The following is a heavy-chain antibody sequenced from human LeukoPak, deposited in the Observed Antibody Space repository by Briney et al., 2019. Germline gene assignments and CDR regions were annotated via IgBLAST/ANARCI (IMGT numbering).Heavy chain of an antibody. CDR2: IYHSGST. D-gene: IGHD2-15*01. J-gene: IGHJ2*01. CDR1: GGSISSGGYS. Sequence: SETLSLTCAVSGGSISSGGYSWSWIRQPPGKGLEWIGYIYHSGSTYYNPSLKSRVTISVDRSKNQFSLKLSSVTAADTAVYYCASTSGYCSGGSCYVIGYFDLWGRGTLVTVSS. V-gene: IGHV4-30-2*01. CDR3: ASTSGYCSGGSCYVIGYFDL.